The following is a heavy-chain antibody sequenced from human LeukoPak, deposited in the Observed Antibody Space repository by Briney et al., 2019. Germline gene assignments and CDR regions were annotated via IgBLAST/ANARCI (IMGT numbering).Heavy chain of an antibody. CDR2: ISSSSSYI. J-gene: IGHJ6*02. CDR3: ARGKPTKQQLMHFPPYGMDV. D-gene: IGHD6-13*01. Sequence: GGSLRLSCAASGFTFSSYSMNWVRQAPGKGLEWVSSISSSSSYIYYADSVKGRFTISRDNAKNSLYLQMNSLRAEDTAVYYCARGKPTKQQLMHFPPYGMDVWGQGTTVTVSS. CDR1: GFTFSSYS. V-gene: IGHV3-21*01.